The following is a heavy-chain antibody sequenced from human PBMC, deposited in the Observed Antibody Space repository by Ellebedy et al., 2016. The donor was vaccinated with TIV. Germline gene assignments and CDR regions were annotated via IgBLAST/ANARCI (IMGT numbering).Heavy chain of an antibody. V-gene: IGHV1-69*04. CDR1: GGTFSSYA. J-gene: IGHJ6*02. CDR2: IIPILGIA. D-gene: IGHD3-3*01. Sequence: AASVKVSCKASGGTFSSYAISWVQQAPGQGLEWMGRIIPILGIANCAQKFQGRVTITADKSTGTAYMELSSLRSEDTAVYYCARGGFSYYDFWSGYLYGMDVWGQGTTVTVSS. CDR3: ARGGFSYYDFWSGYLYGMDV.